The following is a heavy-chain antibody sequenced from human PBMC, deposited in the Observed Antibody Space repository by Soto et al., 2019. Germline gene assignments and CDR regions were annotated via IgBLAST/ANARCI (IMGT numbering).Heavy chain of an antibody. D-gene: IGHD1-1*01. CDR1: GFTFSGSA. CDR3: ARDPGALGTFDY. Sequence: EVQLVESGGGLVQPGGSLKLSCAASGFTFSGSAMHWVRQASGKGLEWVGRIRSKANSYATAYAASVKGRFTISRDDSKNTAYLQMNSLRAEDTAVYYCARDPGALGTFDYWGQGTLVTVSS. CDR2: IRSKANSYAT. J-gene: IGHJ4*02. V-gene: IGHV3-73*02.